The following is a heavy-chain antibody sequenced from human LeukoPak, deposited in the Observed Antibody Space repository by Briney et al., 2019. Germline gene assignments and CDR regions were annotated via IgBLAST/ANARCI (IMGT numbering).Heavy chain of an antibody. Sequence: GGSLRLSCAASGFTFSSYWMHWVRQAPGKGLVRIPRINSDGSSTSYADPVKGRFTNSRDNAKNTLHPQMNSLRAEDTDVYYCARGGYSSSWYPHPLYWGQGTLVTVSS. CDR2: INSDGSST. J-gene: IGHJ4*02. V-gene: IGHV3-74*01. CDR1: GFTFSSYW. CDR3: ARGGYSSSWYPHPLY. D-gene: IGHD6-13*01.